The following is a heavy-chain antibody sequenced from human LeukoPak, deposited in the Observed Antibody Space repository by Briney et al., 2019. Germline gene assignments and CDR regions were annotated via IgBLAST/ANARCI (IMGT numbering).Heavy chain of an antibody. CDR2: ISDSGSTI. J-gene: IGHJ4*02. Sequence: GGSLRLSCVASGFTFSDYYMSWVCQAPGKGLEWISYISDSGSTIYYADSVKGRFTISRDNAKNSLYLQMNSLRAEDTAVYYCASVAAAGIPDYWGQGTLVTVSS. CDR1: GFTFSDYY. V-gene: IGHV3-11*04. D-gene: IGHD6-13*01. CDR3: ASVAAAGIPDY.